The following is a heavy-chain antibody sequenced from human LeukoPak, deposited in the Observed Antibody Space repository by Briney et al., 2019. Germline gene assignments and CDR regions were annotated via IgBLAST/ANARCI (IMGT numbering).Heavy chain of an antibody. CDR2: INHSGST. CDR1: GGSFSGYY. D-gene: IGHD5-18*01. V-gene: IGHV4-34*01. CDR3: ARGLRGEGYGYGGGGYNWFDP. Sequence: SETLSLTCAVYGGSFSGYYWSWIRQPPGKGLEWIGEINHSGSTNYNPSLKSRVTISVDTSKNQFSLKLSSVTAADTAVYYCARGLRGEGYGYGGGGYNWFDPWGQGTLVTVSS. J-gene: IGHJ5*02.